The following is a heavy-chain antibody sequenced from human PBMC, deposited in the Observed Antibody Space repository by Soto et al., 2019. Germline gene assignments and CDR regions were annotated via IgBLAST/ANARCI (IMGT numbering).Heavy chain of an antibody. D-gene: IGHD5-12*01. J-gene: IGHJ4*02. CDR2: LSGGGANT. CDR1: GFTFSTYS. V-gene: IGHV3-23*01. CDR3: ARWDGYGDE. Sequence: EVPLLDSGGGLVQPGGSLRLSCAASGFTFSTYSMAWVRQAPGKGLAWVSGLSGGGANTFYADSVKGRFTISVDNSKNTVYLQMNSLRVEDTAVYYCARWDGYGDEWGQGTLVTVSS.